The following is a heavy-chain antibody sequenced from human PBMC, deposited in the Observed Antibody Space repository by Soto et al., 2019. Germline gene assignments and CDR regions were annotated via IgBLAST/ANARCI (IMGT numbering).Heavy chain of an antibody. CDR1: SGSISSSNW. CDR2: IDQTGST. J-gene: IGHJ4*02. V-gene: IGHV4-4*02. CDR3: ARDLIAAAGLIDY. D-gene: IGHD6-13*01. Sequence: SETLSLTCAVSSGSISSSNWWSWVRQPPGKGLEWIGEIDQTGSTNYNPSLKSRVTISVDKSKNQFSLKLSSVTAADTAVYYCARDLIAAAGLIDYWGQGTLVTVSS.